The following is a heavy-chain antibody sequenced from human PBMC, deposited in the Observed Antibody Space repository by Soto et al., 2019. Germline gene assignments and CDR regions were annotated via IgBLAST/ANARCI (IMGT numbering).Heavy chain of an antibody. J-gene: IGHJ3*02. Sequence: QVQLVQSGAEVKKPGSSVKVSCKASGGTFSSYTISWVRQAPGQGLEWMGRIIPILGIANYAQKFQGRVTITADKSTSTAYMELSSPRSEDTAVYYCARVVHSGYDSDAFDIWGQGTMVTVSS. CDR2: IIPILGIA. D-gene: IGHD5-12*01. CDR1: GGTFSSYT. V-gene: IGHV1-69*02. CDR3: ARVVHSGYDSDAFDI.